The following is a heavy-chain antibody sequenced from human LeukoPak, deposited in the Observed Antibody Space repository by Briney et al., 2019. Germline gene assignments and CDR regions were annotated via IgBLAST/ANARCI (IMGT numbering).Heavy chain of an antibody. D-gene: IGHD6-19*01. CDR1: GGSISSSSYY. CDR3: ARDIAVAGTDGVY. Sequence: SETLSLTCTVSGGSISSSSYYWGWIRQPPGKGLEWIGSIYYSGSTYYNPSLKSRVTISVDTSKSQFSLKLSSVTAADTAVYYCARDIAVAGTDGVYWGQGTLVTVSS. CDR2: IYYSGST. J-gene: IGHJ4*02. V-gene: IGHV4-39*07.